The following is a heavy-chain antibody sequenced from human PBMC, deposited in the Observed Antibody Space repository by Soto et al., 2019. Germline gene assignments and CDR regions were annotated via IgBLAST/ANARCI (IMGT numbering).Heavy chain of an antibody. Sequence: QVQLVQSGAEVKKPGASVKVSCKASGYTFTSYGLSWVRQAPGQGLEWMGRISAYNYNTNYTQKLQGRVTMTTDTPTSTAYMELTSLRSDDTVVYYCARVVGALGHWFDPWGQGTLVSVSS. CDR1: GYTFTSYG. CDR3: ARVVGALGHWFDP. D-gene: IGHD1-26*01. J-gene: IGHJ5*02. CDR2: ISAYNYNT. V-gene: IGHV1-18*01.